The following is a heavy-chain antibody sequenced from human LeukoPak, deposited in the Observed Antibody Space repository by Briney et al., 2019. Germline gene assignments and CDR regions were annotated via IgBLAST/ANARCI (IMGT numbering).Heavy chain of an antibody. CDR2: ISGDGAST. J-gene: IGHJ3*01. V-gene: IGHV3-23*01. CDR3: AKDSYVSGRPLHTFDV. Sequence: GGSLRLSCAASGFTFAIHAMTWVRQAPGKGLEWVSGISGDGASTHYAESVKGQFTISRDNSQDTLFLQMNSLRVEDTAIYYCAKDSYVSGRPLHTFDVWGQGTMVTVSS. CDR1: GFTFAIHA. D-gene: IGHD3-10*01.